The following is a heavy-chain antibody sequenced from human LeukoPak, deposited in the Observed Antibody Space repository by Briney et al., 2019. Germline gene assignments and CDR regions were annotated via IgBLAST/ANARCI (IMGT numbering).Heavy chain of an antibody. V-gene: IGHV3-15*01. D-gene: IGHD6-13*01. J-gene: IGHJ3*02. CDR2: IKTNSDGGTT. CDR1: GFTFSNAW. Sequence: PGGSLRLSCAVSGFTFSNAWMSWVRQAPGKGLEWVGRIKTNSDGGTTDYAAPVKGRFTISRDDSKNTLDLQMNSLKTEDTAVYYCITGRAARRSLDIWGQGTMVTVSS. CDR3: ITGRAARRSLDI.